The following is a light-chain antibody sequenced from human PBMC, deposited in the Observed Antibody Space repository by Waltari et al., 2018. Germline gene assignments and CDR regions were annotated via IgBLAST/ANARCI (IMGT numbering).Light chain of an antibody. V-gene: IGKV1-27*01. J-gene: IGKJ1*01. CDR1: QDISYF. CDR3: QRGRA. Sequence: DIQMIQSPSSLSASVGDRVTITCRASQDISYFLAWYQQRPGEVPKLLISFASALQSVVPSRFSGGGSAPHFTLTISSLHPEDVATYYCQRGRAFGQGTKVEI. CDR2: FAS.